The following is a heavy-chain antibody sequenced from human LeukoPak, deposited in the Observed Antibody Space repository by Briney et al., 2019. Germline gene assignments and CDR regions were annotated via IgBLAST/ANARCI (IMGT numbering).Heavy chain of an antibody. D-gene: IGHD1-26*01. CDR2: ISSSGSTI. J-gene: IGHJ6*02. CDR1: GFTFSDYY. V-gene: IGHV3-11*01. Sequence: GGSLRLSCAASGFTFSDYYMSWIRQAPGKGLEWVSYISSSGSTIYYADSVKGRFTISRDNAKNSLYLQMNSLRAEDTAVYYCARDAIVGAVADYYYYGMDVWGQGTTVTVSS. CDR3: ARDAIVGAVADYYYYGMDV.